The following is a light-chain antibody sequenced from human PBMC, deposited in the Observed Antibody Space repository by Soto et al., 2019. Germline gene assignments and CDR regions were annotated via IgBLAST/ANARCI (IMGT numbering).Light chain of an antibody. Sequence: QSALTQPASVSGSPGQSITISCTGTSSDVGGYTYVSWYQQHPGKAPKLIIYDVIYRPSGVSNRFSGSKSGNTASLTISGLQAEDEADYYCCSSTSSNTYVFGTGTKVTVL. V-gene: IGLV2-14*01. J-gene: IGLJ1*01. CDR1: SSDVGGYTY. CDR2: DVI. CDR3: CSSTSSNTYV.